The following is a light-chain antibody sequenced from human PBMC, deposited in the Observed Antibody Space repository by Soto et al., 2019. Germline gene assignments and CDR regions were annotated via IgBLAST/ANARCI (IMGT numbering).Light chain of an antibody. CDR3: QQYNTSWT. CDR2: KAS. CDR1: QSISSW. V-gene: IGKV1-5*03. Sequence: DIQMTQSPSTLSASVGDRVTITCRASQSISSWLAWYQQKPGKAPKILIYKASSLESGVPSRFSGGGSRTEFTLTISSLQPEDFATYFCQQYNTSWTFGQGTKVEIK. J-gene: IGKJ1*01.